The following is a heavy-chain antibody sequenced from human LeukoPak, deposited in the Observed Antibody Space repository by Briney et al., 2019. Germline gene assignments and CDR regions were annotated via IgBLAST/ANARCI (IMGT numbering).Heavy chain of an antibody. CDR2: ISYDGSNK. V-gene: IGHV3-30-3*01. CDR3: ARASTVPMTYYYDSSGYPSDY. J-gene: IGHJ4*02. CDR1: GFTFSSYA. D-gene: IGHD3-22*01. Sequence: PGGSLRLSCAASGFTFSSYAMHWVRQAPGKGLEWVAVISYDGSNKYYADSVKGRFTISRDNSKNTLYLQMNSLRAEDTAVYYCARASTVPMTYYYDSSGYPSDYWGQGTLVTVSS.